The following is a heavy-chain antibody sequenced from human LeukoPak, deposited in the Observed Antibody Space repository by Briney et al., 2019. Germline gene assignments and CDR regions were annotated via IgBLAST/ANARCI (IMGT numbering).Heavy chain of an antibody. D-gene: IGHD6-13*01. CDR3: AKAAGYSSSHNDY. J-gene: IGHJ4*02. Sequence: PGGSLRLSCAASGFTFSDYYMSWIRQAPGKGLEWVAFIRYDGSNKYYADSVKGRFTISRDNSKNTLYLQMNSLRAEDTAVYYCAKAAGYSSSHNDYWGQGTQVTVSS. CDR1: GFTFSDYY. CDR2: IRYDGSNK. V-gene: IGHV3-30*02.